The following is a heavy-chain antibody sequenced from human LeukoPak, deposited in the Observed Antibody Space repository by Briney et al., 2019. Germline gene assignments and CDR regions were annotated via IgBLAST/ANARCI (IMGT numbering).Heavy chain of an antibody. J-gene: IGHJ4*02. CDR2: ISGSGGST. CDR1: GFTFSSYA. Sequence: PGGSLRLSCAASGFTFSSYAMSWVRQAPGKGLEWVSAISGSGGSTYYADSVKGRFTISRDNSKNTLYLQMNSLRAEDTAVYYCAKDIRRLTSLPLDSWGQGTLVTVSS. CDR3: AKDIRRLTSLPLDS. V-gene: IGHV3-23*01. D-gene: IGHD1-20*01.